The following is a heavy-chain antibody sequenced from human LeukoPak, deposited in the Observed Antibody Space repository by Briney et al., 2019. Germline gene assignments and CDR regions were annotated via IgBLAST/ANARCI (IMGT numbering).Heavy chain of an antibody. J-gene: IGHJ4*02. V-gene: IGHV3-53*05. CDR3: AKGLTRIAAPCDY. Sequence: GGSLRLSCAASGFTVSSNYMSWVRQAPGKGLEWVSVIYSGGSTYYADSVKGRFTISRDNSKNTLYLQMNSLRAEDTAVYYCAKGLTRIAAPCDYWGQGTLVTVSS. CDR1: GFTVSSNY. CDR2: IYSGGST. D-gene: IGHD6-13*01.